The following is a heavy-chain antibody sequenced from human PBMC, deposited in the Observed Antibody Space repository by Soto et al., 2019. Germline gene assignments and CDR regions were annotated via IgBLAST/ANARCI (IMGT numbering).Heavy chain of an antibody. CDR3: ARATGTLRSRNCDY. D-gene: IGHD1-1*01. J-gene: IGHJ4*02. CDR1: GGSISTVGHY. CDR2: IYHTGST. V-gene: IGHV4-31*03. Sequence: SETPSLTCSVSGGSISTVGHYWTWIRQPPGKGLEWIGSIYHTGSTYYSKSLRSRLTMSVDTSKSQFSLRLSSVTAADTAVYYCARATGTLRSRNCDYWGQGSLVTVSS.